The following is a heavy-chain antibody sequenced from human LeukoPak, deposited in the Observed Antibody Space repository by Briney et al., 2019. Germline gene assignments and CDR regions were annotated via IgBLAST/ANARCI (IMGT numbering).Heavy chain of an antibody. CDR3: ARDLGQGYSDFQH. Sequence: PGGSLRLSCAASGFTFSSYGMHWVRQAPGKGLEWVAVIWYDGTNTYYADSVKGRFTISRDNSKNTLYLQMNSLRAEDTAVYYCARDLGQGYSDFQHWGQGTLVTVSS. J-gene: IGHJ1*01. D-gene: IGHD1-1*01. CDR2: IWYDGTNT. V-gene: IGHV3-33*01. CDR1: GFTFSSYG.